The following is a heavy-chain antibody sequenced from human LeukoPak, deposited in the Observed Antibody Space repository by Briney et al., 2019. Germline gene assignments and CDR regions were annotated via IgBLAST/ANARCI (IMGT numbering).Heavy chain of an antibody. Sequence: GASVKVSCKASGGTFSSYAISWVRQAPGQGLEWMGGIIPIFGTANYAQKFQGRVMITADKSTSTAYMELSSLRSEDTAVYYCATGYCSGGSCFLGYFQHWGQGTLVTVSS. CDR1: GGTFSSYA. CDR3: ATGYCSGGSCFLGYFQH. J-gene: IGHJ1*01. V-gene: IGHV1-69*06. CDR2: IIPIFGTA. D-gene: IGHD2-15*01.